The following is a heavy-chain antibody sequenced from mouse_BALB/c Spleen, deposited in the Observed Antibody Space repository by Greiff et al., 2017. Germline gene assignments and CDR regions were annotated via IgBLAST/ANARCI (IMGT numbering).Heavy chain of an antibody. CDR3: ARHYDYGYYAMDY. J-gene: IGHJ4*01. CDR2: ISSGGSYT. D-gene: IGHD2-4*01. V-gene: IGHV5-6*01. CDR1: GFTFSSYG. Sequence: EVQLVESGGDLVKPGGSLKLSCAASGFTFSSYGMSWVRQTPDKRLEWVATISSGGSYTYYPDSVKGRFTISRDNAKNTLYLQMSSLKSEDTAMYYCARHYDYGYYAMDYWGQGTSVTVSS.